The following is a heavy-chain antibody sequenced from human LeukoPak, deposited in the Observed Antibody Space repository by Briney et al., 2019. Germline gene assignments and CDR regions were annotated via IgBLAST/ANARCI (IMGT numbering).Heavy chain of an antibody. D-gene: IGHD3-10*01. Sequence: PGGSLRLSCKAPGFTFSNYAMGWVRKAPGKGLEWVSGSTSSGASTSYADSVTGRFTISRDNSKNSLYLQMNSLRAEDTAVYYCAKGRGDLRGTFDYWGQGTLVTVSS. V-gene: IGHV3-23*01. CDR2: STSSGAST. CDR3: AKGRGDLRGTFDY. CDR1: GFTFSNYA. J-gene: IGHJ4*02.